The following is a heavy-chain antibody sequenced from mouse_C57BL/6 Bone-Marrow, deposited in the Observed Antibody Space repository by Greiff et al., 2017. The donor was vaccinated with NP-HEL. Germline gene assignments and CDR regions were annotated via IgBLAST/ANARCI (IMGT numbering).Heavy chain of an antibody. CDR3: AQLWFAY. D-gene: IGHD3-1*01. Sequence: QVQLQQSGPELVKPGASVKISCKASGYAFSSSWMNWVKQRPGKGLEWIGRIYPGDGDTNYNGKFKGKATLTADKSSSTAYMQLSSLTSEDFAVYFCAQLWFAYWGQGTLVTVSA. J-gene: IGHJ3*01. CDR1: GYAFSSSW. V-gene: IGHV1-82*01. CDR2: IYPGDGDT.